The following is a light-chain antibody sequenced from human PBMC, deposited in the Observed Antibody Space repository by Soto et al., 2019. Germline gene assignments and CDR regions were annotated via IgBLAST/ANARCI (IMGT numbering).Light chain of an antibody. CDR1: QSINSN. Sequence: DIQMTQSPLSLSASVGDRVTITCRASQSINSNLNWYQHKPGKAPKLVLYAGSNLQSGVPSRFTGSGSGTDFTLTISSLQPEDFAVYYCQRSYISPWTFGQGTNVEIK. CDR3: QRSYISPWT. J-gene: IGKJ1*01. V-gene: IGKV1-39*01. CDR2: AGS.